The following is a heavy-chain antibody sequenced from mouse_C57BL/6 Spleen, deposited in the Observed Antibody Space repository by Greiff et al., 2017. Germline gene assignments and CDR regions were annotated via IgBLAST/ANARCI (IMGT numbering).Heavy chain of an antibody. CDR1: GFTFSSYG. J-gene: IGHJ4*01. V-gene: IGHV5-6*01. CDR2: ISSGGSYT. Sequence: EVQVVESGGDLVKPGGSLKLSCAASGFTFSSYGMSWVRQTPDKRLEWVATISSGGSYTYYPESVKGRFTISRDNAKNTLYLQMSSLKSEDTAMYYCARHEGYYAMDYWGQGTSVTVSS. CDR3: ARHEGYYAMDY.